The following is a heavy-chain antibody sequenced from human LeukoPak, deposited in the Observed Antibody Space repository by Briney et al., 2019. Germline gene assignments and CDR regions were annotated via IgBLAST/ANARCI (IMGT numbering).Heavy chain of an antibody. J-gene: IGHJ4*02. D-gene: IGHD5-24*01. CDR2: IIPILGTA. Sequence: GASVKVSCKASGGTFSSYAISWVRQAPGQGLEWMGGIIPILGTANYAQKFQGRVTITADESTSTAYMELSSLRSEDTAVYYCARDLLGSGKNIPITQGWDYWGQGTLVTVSS. CDR1: GGTFSSYA. CDR3: ARDLLGSGKNIPITQGWDY. V-gene: IGHV1-69*13.